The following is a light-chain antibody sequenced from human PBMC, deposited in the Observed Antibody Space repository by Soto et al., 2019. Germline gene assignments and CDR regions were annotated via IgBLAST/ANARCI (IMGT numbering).Light chain of an antibody. CDR2: DTS. Sequence: DIQMTQSPSSLSASVGDRVTITCQASQDIKNYLHWYQQKPGRAPKRLIYDTSNLDIGVPSRFSGSGSGTDFSLTISSLQSEDIGTYFCQQYDNLPFTFGPGTKVDVK. J-gene: IGKJ3*01. V-gene: IGKV1-33*01. CDR3: QQYDNLPFT. CDR1: QDIKNY.